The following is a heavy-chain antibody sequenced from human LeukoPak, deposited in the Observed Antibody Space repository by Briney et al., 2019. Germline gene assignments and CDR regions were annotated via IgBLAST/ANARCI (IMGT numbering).Heavy chain of an antibody. V-gene: IGHV1-69*04. D-gene: IGHD1-26*01. J-gene: IGHJ4*02. CDR3: ARVSVVGASGVFDY. CDR1: GGTFSSYA. CDR2: IIPILGIA. Sequence: SVKVSCKASGGTFSSYAISWVRQAPGQGLEWMGRIIPILGIANYAQKFQGRVTITADKSTSTAYMELSSLRSEDTAVYYCARVSVVGASGVFDYWGRGTLVTVSS.